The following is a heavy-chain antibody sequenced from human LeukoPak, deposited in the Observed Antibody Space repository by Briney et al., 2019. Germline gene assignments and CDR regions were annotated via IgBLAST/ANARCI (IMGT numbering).Heavy chain of an antibody. V-gene: IGHV1-69*04. Sequence: GASVKVSCKASGGTFSSYAISWVRQASGQGLEWMGRIIPILGIANYAQKFQGRVTITADKSTSTAYMELSSLRSEDTAVYYCARTSGYSGYASPDYWGQGTLVTVSS. CDR2: IIPILGIA. J-gene: IGHJ4*02. CDR3: ARTSGYSGYASPDY. CDR1: GGTFSSYA. D-gene: IGHD5-12*01.